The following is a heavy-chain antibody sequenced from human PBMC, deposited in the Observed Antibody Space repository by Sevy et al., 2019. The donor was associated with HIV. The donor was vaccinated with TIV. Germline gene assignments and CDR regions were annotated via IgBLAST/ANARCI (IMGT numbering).Heavy chain of an antibody. CDR1: GISISSHW. CDR2: INQDGSEI. J-gene: IGHJ6*02. D-gene: IGHD3-16*01. Sequence: GGSLRLSCVGAGISISSHWMNWVRQSQGKGLEWVANINQDGSEIYYVGSVKGRLTLSRDNARDSGYLQLHSLSVEDRGVYYCARAMGVWGQGTTVTVSS. V-gene: IGHV3-7*04. CDR3: ARAMGV.